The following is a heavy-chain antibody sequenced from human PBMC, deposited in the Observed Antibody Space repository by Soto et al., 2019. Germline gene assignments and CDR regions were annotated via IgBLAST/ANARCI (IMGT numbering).Heavy chain of an antibody. J-gene: IGHJ4*02. D-gene: IGHD2-15*01. V-gene: IGHV1-69*13. CDR3: ARMSSEVVAATVCYFDY. CDR1: GGTFSSYA. Sequence: SVKVSCKASGGTFSSYAISWVRQAPGQGLEWMGGIIPIFGTANYAQKFQGRVTITADESTSTAYMELSSLRSEDTAVYYCARMSSEVVAATVCYFDYWGQGTLVTVSS. CDR2: IIPIFGTA.